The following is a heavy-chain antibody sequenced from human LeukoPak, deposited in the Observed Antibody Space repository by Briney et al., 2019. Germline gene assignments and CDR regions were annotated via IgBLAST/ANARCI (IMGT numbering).Heavy chain of an antibody. CDR2: IYYSGST. V-gene: IGHV4-59*08. D-gene: IGHD1-26*01. Sequence: SETLSLTCTVSGGSISSNYWSWIRQPPGKGLQWIGYIYYSGSTNYNPSLKSRVTISVDTSKNQFSLKLSSVTAADTAVYYCATRRVGATHFDYWGQGTLVTVSS. CDR3: ATRRVGATHFDY. J-gene: IGHJ4*02. CDR1: GGSISSNY.